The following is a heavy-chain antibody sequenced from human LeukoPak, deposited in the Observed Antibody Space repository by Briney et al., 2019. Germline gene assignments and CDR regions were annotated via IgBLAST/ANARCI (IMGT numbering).Heavy chain of an antibody. CDR2: IYPGDSDT. CDR3: ARASDDCSGGSCYLFSPGYDP. Sequence: GESLKISCKGSGYSFTSYWIGWVRQMPGKDLEWMGIIYPGDSDTRYSPSFQGQVTISADKSISTAYLQWSSLKASDTAMYYCARASDDCSGGSCYLFSPGYDPWGQGTLVTVSS. J-gene: IGHJ5*02. CDR1: GYSFTSYW. V-gene: IGHV5-51*01. D-gene: IGHD2-15*01.